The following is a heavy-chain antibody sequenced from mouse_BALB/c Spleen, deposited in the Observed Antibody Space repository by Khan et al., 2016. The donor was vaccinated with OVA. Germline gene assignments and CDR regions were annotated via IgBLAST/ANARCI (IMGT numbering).Heavy chain of an antibody. Sequence: EVELVESGGDLVRPGGSLKLSCAASGFTFSAYGMSWVRQSPDKRLEWVATINSEGYYTYYTDSLKGRFIISRDNAKNTLYLQMRSLKSEDTAMYYCASHLSGSFAYWGQGTLVTVSA. CDR1: GFTFSAYG. D-gene: IGHD1-3*01. J-gene: IGHJ3*01. CDR3: ASHLSGSFAY. CDR2: INSEGYYT. V-gene: IGHV5-6*01.